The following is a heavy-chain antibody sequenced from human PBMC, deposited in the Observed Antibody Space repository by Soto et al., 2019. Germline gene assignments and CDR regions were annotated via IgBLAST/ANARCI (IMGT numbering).Heavy chain of an antibody. CDR1: GFTFNGSA. D-gene: IGHD3-10*01. CDR2: ITNKADNYAT. V-gene: IGHV3-73*01. J-gene: IGHJ6*02. CDR3: AKDGRSYTPGV. Sequence: PGGSLRLSCAASGFTFNGSAMHWVRQAPGKGLEWVGRITNKADNYATVYAASVKGRFTISRDDSKNTLYLQMNSLRAEDTALYYCAKDGRSYTPGVWGQGTTVTVSS.